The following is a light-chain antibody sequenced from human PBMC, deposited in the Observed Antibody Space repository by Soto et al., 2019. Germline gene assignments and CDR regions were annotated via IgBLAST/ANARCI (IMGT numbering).Light chain of an antibody. CDR3: HQYGTSPRT. V-gene: IGKV3-20*01. Sequence: EIVLTQSPGTLSLSPGEIATLSCRASQSVSSYYLAWYQQKPGQAPRLLIYAASSRATGIPDRFSGGGSGTDFTLTISRLEPEDFAVYYCHQYGTSPRTFGQGTKVDI. J-gene: IGKJ1*01. CDR1: QSVSSYY. CDR2: AAS.